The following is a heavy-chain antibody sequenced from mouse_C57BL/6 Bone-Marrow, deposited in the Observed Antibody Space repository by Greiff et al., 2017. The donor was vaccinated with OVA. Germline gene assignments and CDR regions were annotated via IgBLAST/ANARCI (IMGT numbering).Heavy chain of an antibody. D-gene: IGHD3-2*02. J-gene: IGHJ4*01. CDR2: IYPSDSET. CDR1: GYTFTSYW. CDR3: AMADSSGCPMDY. Sequence: QVQLQQPGAELVRPGSSVKLSCKASGYTFTSYWMDWVKQRPGQGLEWIGNIYPSDSETLYNQKFKDKATLTVDKSSSTAYMQLSSLTSEDSAVYYCAMADSSGCPMDYWGQGTSVTVSS. V-gene: IGHV1-61*01.